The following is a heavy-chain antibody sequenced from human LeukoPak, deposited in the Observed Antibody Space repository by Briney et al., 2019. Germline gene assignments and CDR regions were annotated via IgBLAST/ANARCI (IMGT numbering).Heavy chain of an antibody. CDR1: GGSISSGGYY. V-gene: IGHV4-61*08. D-gene: IGHD2-2*01. Sequence: SETLSLTCTVSGGSISSGGYYWSWIRQHPGKGLEWIGYIYYSGSTNYNPSLKSRVTISVDTSKNQFSLKLSSVTAADTAVYYCARRGRAHCSSTSCPFDYWGQGTLVTVSS. CDR2: IYYSGST. J-gene: IGHJ4*02. CDR3: ARRGRAHCSSTSCPFDY.